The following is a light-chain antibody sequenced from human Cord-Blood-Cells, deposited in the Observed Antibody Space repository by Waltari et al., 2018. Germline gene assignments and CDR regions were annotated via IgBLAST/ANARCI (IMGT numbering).Light chain of an antibody. J-gene: IGLJ1*01. V-gene: IGLV2-8*01. CDR1: SSDVGGYNY. CDR2: EVS. Sequence: QSALTQPPSASGSPGQSVTISCTGTSSDVGGYNYVSWYQQHPGKAPKLMIYEVSKRTTGVPARFSGSKSGNTGSLTVSGLPAEDEADECCSSYAGSNNFVLGTGTKVTVL. CDR3: SSYAGSNNFV.